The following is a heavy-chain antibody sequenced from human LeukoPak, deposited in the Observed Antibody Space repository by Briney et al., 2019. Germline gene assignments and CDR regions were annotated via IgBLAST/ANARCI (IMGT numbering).Heavy chain of an antibody. CDR2: INHSGST. CDR1: GGSFSGYY. D-gene: IGHD2-15*01. CDR3: ARRWPYCSGGSCYWYFDL. Sequence: SETLSLTCAAYGGSFSGYYWSWIRQPPGKGLEWIAEINHSGSTNFNPSLKSRVTISLDTSENQFSLKLSSVTAADTAVYSCARRWPYCSGGSCYWYFDLWGRGTLVTVSS. J-gene: IGHJ2*01. V-gene: IGHV4-34*01.